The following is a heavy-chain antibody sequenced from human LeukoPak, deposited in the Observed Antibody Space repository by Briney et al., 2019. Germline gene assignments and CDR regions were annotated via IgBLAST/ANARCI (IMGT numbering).Heavy chain of an antibody. D-gene: IGHD2-2*01. CDR1: GLTFSSYS. CDR2: ISSSSSYI. J-gene: IGHJ4*02. CDR3: ARGDIVVVPAVPDY. V-gene: IGHV3-21*01. Sequence: GWSLTLSCASSGLTFSSYSMNWVRQAPGKGLEWVSSISSSSSYIYYADSVKGRFTISRDNAKNSLYLQMNSLRAEDTAVYYCARGDIVVVPAVPDYWGQGTLVTVSS.